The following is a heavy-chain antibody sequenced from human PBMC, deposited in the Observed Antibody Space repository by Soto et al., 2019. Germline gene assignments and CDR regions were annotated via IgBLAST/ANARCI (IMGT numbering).Heavy chain of an antibody. J-gene: IGHJ6*02. V-gene: IGHV1-18*01. CDR3: ARDQPDSSSWYYYYYGMDV. D-gene: IGHD6-13*01. CDR1: VYTFTSYG. Sequence: QVQLVQSGAEVKKPGASVKVSCKASVYTFTSYGISWVRLAPGQGLEWMGWISAYNGNTNYAQKLQGRVAMTTDTSTSTAYMELRSLRSDDTAVYYCARDQPDSSSWYYYYYGMDVWGQGTTVTVSS. CDR2: ISAYNGNT.